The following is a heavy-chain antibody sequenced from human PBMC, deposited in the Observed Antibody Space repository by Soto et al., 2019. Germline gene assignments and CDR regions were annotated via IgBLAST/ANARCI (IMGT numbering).Heavy chain of an antibody. CDR1: GVPFNSYG. CDR2: INPAAQLR. V-gene: IGHV1-69*09. Sequence: QVVLLQSGTELKRPGSSVKVSCNASGVPFNSYGFAWVRQAPGRGLEWVGRINPAAQLRNYEQSLQGRVTITAYPSTTPASMELSGLPSEETAFYFCARMKLARLDHWGPGTLVTVS. J-gene: IGHJ4*02. CDR3: ARMKLARLDH.